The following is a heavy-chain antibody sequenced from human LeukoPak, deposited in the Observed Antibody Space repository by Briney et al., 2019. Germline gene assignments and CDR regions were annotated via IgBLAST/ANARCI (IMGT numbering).Heavy chain of an antibody. CDR3: ARDFRFLDDY. Sequence: GGSLRLSCAASGFTFSSYSMNWVRRAPGKGLEWVSSISSSSSYIYCADSVKGRFTISRDNAKNSLYLQMNSLRAEDTAVYYCARDFRFLDDYWGQGTLVTVSS. D-gene: IGHD3-3*01. CDR2: ISSSSSYI. CDR1: GFTFSSYS. J-gene: IGHJ4*02. V-gene: IGHV3-21*01.